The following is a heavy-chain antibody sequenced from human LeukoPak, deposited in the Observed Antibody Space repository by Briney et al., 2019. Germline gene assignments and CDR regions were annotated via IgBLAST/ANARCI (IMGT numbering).Heavy chain of an antibody. CDR3: ARSSYYDSTYGMDV. CDR1: GGSISSSNW. V-gene: IGHV4-4*02. D-gene: IGHD3-22*01. Sequence: SETLSLTCAVSGGSISSSNWWSWVRQPPGEGLEWIGEIYHSGSTNYNPSLKSRVTISVDNSKNHFSLKLSSVTAADTAVYYCARSSYYDSTYGMDVWGQGTTVTVSS. CDR2: IYHSGST. J-gene: IGHJ6*02.